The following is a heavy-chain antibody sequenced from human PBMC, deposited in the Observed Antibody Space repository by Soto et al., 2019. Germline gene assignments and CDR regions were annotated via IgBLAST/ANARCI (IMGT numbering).Heavy chain of an antibody. D-gene: IGHD2-21*02. CDR1: GGSISSSSYY. J-gene: IGHJ5*02. Sequence: PSETLSLTCTVSGGSISSSSYYWGWIRQPPGKGLEWIGSIYHTGDTNFNPSLQSRVTFSVDKANNQFSLRLTSVTAADTAVYFWAREIVTAGGNNYFDPWGPGTLVTVSS. CDR2: IYHTGDT. CDR3: AREIVTAGGNNYFDP. V-gene: IGHV4-39*07.